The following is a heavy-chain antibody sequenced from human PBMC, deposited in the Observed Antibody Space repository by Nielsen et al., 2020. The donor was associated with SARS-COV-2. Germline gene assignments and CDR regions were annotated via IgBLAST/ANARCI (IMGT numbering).Heavy chain of an antibody. V-gene: IGHV1-18*01. D-gene: IGHD3-10*01. CDR3: ARDEGYYGSGSYYKIPYYYYGMDV. CDR1: GYTFTSYS. Sequence: ASVKVSCKASGYTFTSYSISWVRQAPGQGLEWMGWISAYNGNTNYAQKLQGRVTMTTDTSTSTAYMELRSLRSDDTAVYYCARDEGYYGSGSYYKIPYYYYGMDVWGQGTTVTVSS. CDR2: ISAYNGNT. J-gene: IGHJ6*02.